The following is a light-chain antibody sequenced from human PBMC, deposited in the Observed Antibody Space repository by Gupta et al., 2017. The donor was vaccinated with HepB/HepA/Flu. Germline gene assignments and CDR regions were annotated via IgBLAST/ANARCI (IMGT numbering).Light chain of an antibody. CDR3: GTWDSSLSAGQV. J-gene: IGLJ1*01. CDR1: SSNIGNNY. CDR2: ENN. Sequence: QSVLTQPPSVSAAPGQKVTISCSGSSSNIGNNYVSWYQQLPGTAPKLLMYENNKRPSGIPDRFSASKSGTSATLGITGLQTGDEADYYCGTWDSSLSAGQVFGTGTKVTVL. V-gene: IGLV1-51*02.